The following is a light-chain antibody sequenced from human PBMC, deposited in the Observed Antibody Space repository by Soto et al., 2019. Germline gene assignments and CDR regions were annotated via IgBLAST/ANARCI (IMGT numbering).Light chain of an antibody. V-gene: IGLV2-8*01. CDR1: SSDGGNYNY. Sequence: QSALTQPPSASVSPGQSVTISCTGTSSDGGNYNYVSWYQQHPGKAPKLMIYEVTKRPSGVPDRFSGSKSGNTASLTVSGLQAEDEADYYCSSYAGDTLVFGGGTKLTVL. CDR3: SSYAGDTLV. J-gene: IGLJ2*01. CDR2: EVT.